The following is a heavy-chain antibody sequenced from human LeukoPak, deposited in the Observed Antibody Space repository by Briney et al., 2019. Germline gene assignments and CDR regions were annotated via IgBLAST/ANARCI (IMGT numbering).Heavy chain of an antibody. V-gene: IGHV3-30*02. J-gene: IGHJ4*02. CDR3: AKDPKVGPGILDY. CDR2: IRYDGSNK. CDR1: GFTFSSYC. Sequence: GGSLRLSCAASGFTFSSYCMHWVRQAPGKGLEWVAFIRYDGSNKYYADSVKGRFTISRDNSNNTLYLQMNSLSAEDTAVYYCAKDPKVGPGILDYWGQGTLVTVSS. D-gene: IGHD3-16*01.